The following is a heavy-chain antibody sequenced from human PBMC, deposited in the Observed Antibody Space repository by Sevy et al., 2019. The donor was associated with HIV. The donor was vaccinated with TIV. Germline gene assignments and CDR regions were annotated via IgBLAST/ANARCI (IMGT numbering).Heavy chain of an antibody. CDR2: TRNKANSYTT. J-gene: IGHJ6*03. CDR3: ARWLAVRGVAYYMDV. V-gene: IGHV3-72*01. CDR1: GFTFSDHY. D-gene: IGHD3-10*01. Sequence: GGSLRLSCAASGFTFSDHYMDWVRQAPGKGLEWVGRTRNKANSYTTEYAASVKGRFTISRDDSKNSLYLQMNSLKTEDTAVYYCARWLAVRGVAYYMDVWGKGTTVTVSS.